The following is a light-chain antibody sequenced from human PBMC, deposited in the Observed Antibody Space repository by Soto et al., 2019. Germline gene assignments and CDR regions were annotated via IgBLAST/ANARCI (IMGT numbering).Light chain of an antibody. J-gene: IGLJ2*01. V-gene: IGLV1-40*01. Sequence: QSVLTQPPSVSGAPGQRVTLSCTGNSSNLGAGYDVHWYQQPPGAAPKLVIFGNRNRPSGVPERFSGSKSGTSASLAITGLQAEDEADYYCSSYTTNITPVVFGGGTKVTVL. CDR2: GNR. CDR3: SSYTTNITPVV. CDR1: SSNLGAGYD.